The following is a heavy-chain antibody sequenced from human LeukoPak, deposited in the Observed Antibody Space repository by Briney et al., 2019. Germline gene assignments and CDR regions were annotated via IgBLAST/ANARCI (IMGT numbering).Heavy chain of an antibody. D-gene: IGHD3-10*01. CDR2: ISGSGGST. V-gene: IGHV3-23*01. Sequence: PGGSLRLSCAASGFTFSSYSMNWVRQAPGKGLGWVSAISGSGGSTYYADSVKGRFTISRDNSKNTLYLQMNSLRAEDTAVYYCAKSGGDVLLWFGELLYSDYWGQGTLVTVSS. CDR3: AKSGGDVLLWFGELLYSDY. J-gene: IGHJ4*02. CDR1: GFTFSSYS.